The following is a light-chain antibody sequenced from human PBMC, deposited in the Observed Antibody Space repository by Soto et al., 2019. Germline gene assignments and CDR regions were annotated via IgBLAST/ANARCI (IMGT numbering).Light chain of an antibody. Sequence: QSVLTQPRSVSGSPGQSVTISCTGTSSDVGGYNYVSWYQQHPGKAPKLMIYDVSKRPSGVPDRFSGSKSGNTASLTISGVQAEDEADYYCCSYAGIYTLVVFGGGTKLTVL. CDR3: CSYAGIYTLVV. J-gene: IGLJ2*01. CDR1: SSDVGGYNY. CDR2: DVS. V-gene: IGLV2-11*01.